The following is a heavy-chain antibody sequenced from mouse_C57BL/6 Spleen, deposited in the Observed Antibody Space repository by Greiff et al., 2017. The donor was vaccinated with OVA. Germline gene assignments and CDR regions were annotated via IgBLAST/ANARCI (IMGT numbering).Heavy chain of an antibody. CDR3: AREWLIRDYAMDY. V-gene: IGHV1-19*01. CDR1: GYTFTDYY. J-gene: IGHJ4*01. CDR2: INPYNGGT. Sequence: EVQLQQSGPVLVKPGASVKMSCKASGYTFTDYYMNWVKQSHGKSLEWIGVINPYNGGTSYNQKFKGKATLTVDTSSSTAYMELNSLTSEDSAVYYSAREWLIRDYAMDYWGQGTSVTVSS. D-gene: IGHD2-3*01.